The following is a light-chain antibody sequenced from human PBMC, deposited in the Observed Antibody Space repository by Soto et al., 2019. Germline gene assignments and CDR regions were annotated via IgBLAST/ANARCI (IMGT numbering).Light chain of an antibody. CDR1: QSVSGY. CDR3: QQYVISVT. V-gene: IGKV3-11*01. CDR2: DAS. Sequence: EIVLTQSPATLSLSPGERATLSCRASQSVSGYLAWYQQKPGQAPRLLIYDASNRATGTPDRFSGSGSGTDFTLTISRLEPQDSAIYYCQQYVISVTFGQGTRLEIK. J-gene: IGKJ5*01.